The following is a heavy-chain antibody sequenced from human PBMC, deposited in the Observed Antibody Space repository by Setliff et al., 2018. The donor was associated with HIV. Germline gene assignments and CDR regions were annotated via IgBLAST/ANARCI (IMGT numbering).Heavy chain of an antibody. CDR1: GFPFSNAW. CDR2: ISDSGDNT. D-gene: IGHD6-13*01. V-gene: IGHV3-23*01. J-gene: IGHJ4*02. CDR3: AKTIAALDY. Sequence: GGSLRLSCAASGFPFSNAWMNWVRQAPGKGLEWVSAISDSGDNTYYADSVKGRFTISRDNSRDTLYLQMNSLRVEDTAVYFCAKTIAALDYWGQGTLVTVSS.